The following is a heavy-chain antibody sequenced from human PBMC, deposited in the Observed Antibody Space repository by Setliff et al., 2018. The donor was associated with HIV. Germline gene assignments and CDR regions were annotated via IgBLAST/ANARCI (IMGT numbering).Heavy chain of an antibody. Sequence: SETLSLTCTVSGGSISSGSYFWTWIRQPAGKGLEWIGRIYTSGSTNYNPSLKSRVTISVDTSKNQFSLKLSSVTAADTAVYYCARDAPWDSSGLDYWGQGTLVTVSS. J-gene: IGHJ4*02. V-gene: IGHV4-61*02. CDR2: IYTSGST. D-gene: IGHD5-18*01. CDR1: GGSISSGSYF. CDR3: ARDAPWDSSGLDY.